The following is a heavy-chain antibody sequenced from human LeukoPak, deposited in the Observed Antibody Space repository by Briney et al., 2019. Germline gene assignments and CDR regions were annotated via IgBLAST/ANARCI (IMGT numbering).Heavy chain of an antibody. CDR1: GGSFIGYY. CDR2: INHSGST. J-gene: IGHJ4*02. V-gene: IGHV4-34*01. Sequence: SEALSLTCAVSGGSFIGYYWSWIRQPPGKGPEWIGEINHSGSTNYNPSLKRRVTISVDTAKNQFSLKRRAVTAADPAVYYCARTPNYVWGSYRYPFDYWGQGTLVTVSS. CDR3: ARTPNYVWGSYRYPFDY. D-gene: IGHD3-16*02.